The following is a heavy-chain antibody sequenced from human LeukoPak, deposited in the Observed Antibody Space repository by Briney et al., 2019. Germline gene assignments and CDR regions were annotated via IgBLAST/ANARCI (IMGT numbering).Heavy chain of an antibody. V-gene: IGHV1-2*02. CDR1: GYTFTAYY. CDR3: ARDYITMVRGVISWFDP. J-gene: IGHJ5*02. D-gene: IGHD3-10*01. Sequence: ASVKVSCKASGYTFTAYYMHWVRQAPGQGLEWMGWINPNSGGTNYAQKFQGRVTMTRDTSISTAYMELSRLRSDDTAVYYCARDYITMVRGVISWFDPWGQGTLVTVSS. CDR2: INPNSGGT.